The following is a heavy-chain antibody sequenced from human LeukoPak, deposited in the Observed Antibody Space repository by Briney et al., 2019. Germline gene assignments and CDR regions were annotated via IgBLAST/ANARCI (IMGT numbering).Heavy chain of an antibody. D-gene: IGHD2-15*01. J-gene: IGHJ5*02. CDR2: IKQDGSEK. CDR3: AKVVVAASWFDP. V-gene: IGHV3-7*03. Sequence: GGSLRLSCAASGFTFSSYWMSWVRQAPGKGLEWVANIKQDGSEKYYVDSVKGRFTISRDNAKTSLYLQMNSLRAEDTAFYYCAKVVVAASWFDPWGQGTLVTVSS. CDR1: GFTFSSYW.